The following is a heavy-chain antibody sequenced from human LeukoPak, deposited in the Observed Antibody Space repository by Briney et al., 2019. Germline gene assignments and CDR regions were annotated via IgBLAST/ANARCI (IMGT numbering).Heavy chain of an antibody. CDR3: ARQRFGDLYAEYSQH. V-gene: IGHV4-39*01. Sequence: SETLSLTCTVSGGSISSRSYYWGWIRRPPGKGLEWIGSIYYSESTYYNPSLRSRVTISVDTSKNQFSLKLSSVTAADTAVYYCARQRFGDLYAEYSQHWGQGTLVTVSS. CDR1: GGSISSRSYY. J-gene: IGHJ1*01. D-gene: IGHD3-10*01. CDR2: IYYSEST.